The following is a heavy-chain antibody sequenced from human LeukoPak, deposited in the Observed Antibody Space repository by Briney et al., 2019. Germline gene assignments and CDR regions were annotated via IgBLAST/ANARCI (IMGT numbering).Heavy chain of an antibody. J-gene: IGHJ4*02. CDR3: AKGNGYSYGRYYLDY. D-gene: IGHD5-18*01. CDR2: ITASGGNT. CDR1: GFTFSSYA. V-gene: IGHV3-23*01. Sequence: AGGSLRLSCAASGFTFSSYAMGWVRQAPGKGLEWVSAITASGGNTYYADSVKGRFTISRDNSRNTLYLQVNSLGAEDTAVYYCAKGNGYSYGRYYLDYWGQGTLVTVSS.